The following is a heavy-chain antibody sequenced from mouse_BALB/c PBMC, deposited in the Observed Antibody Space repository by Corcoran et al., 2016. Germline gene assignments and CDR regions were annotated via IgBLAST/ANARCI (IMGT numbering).Heavy chain of an antibody. CDR3: ARRDYSWFAY. V-gene: IGHV1-9*01. Sequence: QVQLQQSGAELMKPGASVKISCKATGYTFSSYWIEWVKQRPGHGLEWIGEILPGSGSTNYNEKFKGKATFTADTSSNTAYMQLSSLTSEDSAVYYCARRDYSWFAYWGQGTLVTVSA. CDR1: GYTFSSYW. D-gene: IGHD1-1*01. CDR2: ILPGSGST. J-gene: IGHJ3*01.